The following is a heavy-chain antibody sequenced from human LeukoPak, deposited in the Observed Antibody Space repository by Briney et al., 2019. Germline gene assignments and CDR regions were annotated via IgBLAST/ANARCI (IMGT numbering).Heavy chain of an antibody. CDR3: ARDGDGSFDY. Sequence: GGSRRLSCAASGFTFSVYAMNWVRQAPGKWREWISYIIRIIGTTYYGDSLRGRFTISRDNAKNSMYLRMNSLRAEDRAVYYCARDGDGSFDYWGQGALVTVSS. J-gene: IGHJ4*02. CDR2: IIRIIGTT. CDR1: GFTFSVYA. V-gene: IGHV3-48*04.